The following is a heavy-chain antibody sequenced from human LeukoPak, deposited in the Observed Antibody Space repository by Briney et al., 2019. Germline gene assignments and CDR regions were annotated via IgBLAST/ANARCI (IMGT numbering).Heavy chain of an antibody. CDR1: GFTFSSYA. D-gene: IGHD3-10*01. CDR2: ISSSGGGT. V-gene: IGHV3-23*01. J-gene: IGHJ4*02. Sequence: GGSLRLSCAASGFTFSSYAMSWVRQAPGKGLEWVSTISSSGGGTYYADSVKGRFTISRDNSKSSLYLQMNSLRAEDTAVYYCAKALVRGVISYFDYWGQGTLVTVSS. CDR3: AKALVRGVISYFDY.